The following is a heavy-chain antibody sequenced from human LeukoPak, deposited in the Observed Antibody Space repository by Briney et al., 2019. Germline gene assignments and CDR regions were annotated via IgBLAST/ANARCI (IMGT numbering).Heavy chain of an antibody. J-gene: IGHJ4*02. CDR2: INHSGST. V-gene: IGHV4-34*01. CDR3: ARDLALGSYGTDNFDY. CDR1: GGSFSGYY. Sequence: SETLSLTCAVYGGSFSGYYWSWLRQPPGKGLEWIGEINHSGSTNYNPSLKSRVTISVDTSKNQFSLKLSSVTAADTAVYYCARDLALGSYGTDNFDYWGQGTLVTVSS. D-gene: IGHD5-18*01.